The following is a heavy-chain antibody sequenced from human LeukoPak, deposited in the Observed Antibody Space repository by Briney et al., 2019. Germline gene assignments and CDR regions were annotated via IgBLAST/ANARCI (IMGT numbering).Heavy chain of an antibody. D-gene: IGHD1-1*01. V-gene: IGHV4-34*01. J-gene: IGHJ4*02. Sequence: SETLSLTCAVYGGSFSGYYWSWIRQSAGKGLEGFGEINQSATTNYNPSLKRRVTISVDTSKNQCSLRLSSLTAADTALYYCARRTLVLVPTGTTWYFDYWGQGALVTVSS. CDR2: INQSATT. CDR3: ARRTLVLVPTGTTWYFDY. CDR1: GGSFSGYY.